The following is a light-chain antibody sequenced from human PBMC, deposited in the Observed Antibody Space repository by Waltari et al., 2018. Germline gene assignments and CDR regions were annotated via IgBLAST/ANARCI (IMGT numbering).Light chain of an antibody. J-gene: IGLJ3*02. CDR2: DVT. V-gene: IGLV2-11*01. Sequence: QSALTQPRSVSGSPGQSVTISCTGTSSDVGGYNYVSWYQHHPGKAPKLIIYDVTKRPAGVPDRFSASKSDHTASLTISGLQAEDEADYYCCSYAGSITFWVFGGGTKLTVL. CDR3: CSYAGSITFWV. CDR1: SSDVGGYNY.